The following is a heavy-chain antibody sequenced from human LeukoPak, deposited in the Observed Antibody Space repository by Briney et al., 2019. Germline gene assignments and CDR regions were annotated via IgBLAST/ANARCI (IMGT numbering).Heavy chain of an antibody. V-gene: IGHV3-23*01. J-gene: IGHJ5*02. CDR2: ISDSGGST. CDR1: GFIFSNYA. Sequence: GGSLRLSCVVSGFIFSNYAMTWVRQAPGKGLEWVSVISDSGGSTNYADSVKGRFIISRDNAKNSLYLQMNSLRAEDTAVYYCARDRFSSSWGLGDWFDPWGQGTLVTVSS. CDR3: ARDRFSSSWGLGDWFDP. D-gene: IGHD6-13*01.